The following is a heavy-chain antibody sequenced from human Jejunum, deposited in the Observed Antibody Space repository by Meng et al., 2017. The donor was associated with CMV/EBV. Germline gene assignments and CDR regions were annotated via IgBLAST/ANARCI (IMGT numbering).Heavy chain of an antibody. CDR3: ASCSGGSCYYTY. J-gene: IGHJ4*02. D-gene: IGHD2-15*01. CDR1: GGTFSNCS. CDR2: VIPVLDID. Sequence: CRFSGGTFSNCSVSWVRQAPGLGLEWMGRVIPVLDIDNYAQKFQGRVTITADTSTSTAYMELSSLTSEDSALYYCASCSGGSCYYTYWGQGTLVTVSS. V-gene: IGHV1-69*02.